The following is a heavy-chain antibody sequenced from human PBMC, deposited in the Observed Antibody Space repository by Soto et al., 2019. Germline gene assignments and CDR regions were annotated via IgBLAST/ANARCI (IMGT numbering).Heavy chain of an antibody. CDR2: ISRSSSYI. Sequence: GSLRLSCAASGFTFSSYSMNWVRQALGKGLEWVSSISRSSSYIYYADSVKGRFTISRDNAKNSLYLQMNSLRAEDTAVYYCARDPIIAMVRGVINWFDPWGQGTLVTVSS. D-gene: IGHD3-10*01. CDR1: GFTFSSYS. V-gene: IGHV3-21*01. J-gene: IGHJ5*02. CDR3: ARDPIIAMVRGVINWFDP.